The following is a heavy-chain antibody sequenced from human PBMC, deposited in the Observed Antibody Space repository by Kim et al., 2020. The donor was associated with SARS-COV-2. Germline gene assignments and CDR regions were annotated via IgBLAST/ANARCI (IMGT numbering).Heavy chain of an antibody. D-gene: IGHD3-10*01. Sequence: VRGRFTSSRDNSKKTVYLQMNSLGAEDTAVYYCARVGVWFGEFHNWFDPWGQGTLVTVSS. J-gene: IGHJ5*02. V-gene: IGHV3-30*01. CDR3: ARVGVWFGEFHNWFDP.